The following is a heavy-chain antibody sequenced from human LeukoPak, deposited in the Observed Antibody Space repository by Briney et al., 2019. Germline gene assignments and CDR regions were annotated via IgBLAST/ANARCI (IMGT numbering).Heavy chain of an antibody. CDR1: GGSFSVYY. V-gene: IGHV4-34*01. D-gene: IGHD3-22*01. J-gene: IGHJ4*02. Sequence: SETLSLTCAVYGGSFSVYYWSWIRQPPGKGLEWIGEINHSGSTNYNPSLKSRVTISVDTSKNQFSLKLSSVTAADTAVYYCARGASDSSGPMGSFDYWGQGTLVTVSS. CDR2: INHSGST. CDR3: ARGASDSSGPMGSFDY.